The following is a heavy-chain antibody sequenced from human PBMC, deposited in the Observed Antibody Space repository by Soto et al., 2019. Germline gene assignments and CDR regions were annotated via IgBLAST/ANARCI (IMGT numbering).Heavy chain of an antibody. D-gene: IGHD6-19*01. CDR1: GFIFSDFY. V-gene: IGHV3-72*01. J-gene: IGHJ6*02. CDR2: ARNKANSFTI. CDR3: VRVTVAGPYFYGMDV. Sequence: PGGSLRVSCAASGFIFSDFYMDWVRQAPGKGLEWVGRARNKANSFTIEYAPSVKDRFTISRDESKSSLYLQMNSLKTEDTAVYYCVRVTVAGPYFYGMDVWGPGTTVTVSS.